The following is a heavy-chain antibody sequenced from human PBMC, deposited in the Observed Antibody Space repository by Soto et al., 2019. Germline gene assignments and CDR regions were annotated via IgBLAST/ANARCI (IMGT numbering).Heavy chain of an antibody. CDR2: IFWYDDK. Sequence: QITLKESGPTLVKPTQTLTLTCTFSGFSLSTSGVGVGWIRQPPGKALEWLALIFWYDDKRYSPSLESRLTITKDPSKNQVVLTLTNMDPVDTATYYCAHRLSSPGGGVFDIWGQGTVFPVSS. D-gene: IGHD1-1*01. J-gene: IGHJ3*02. CDR3: AHRLSSPGGGVFDI. CDR1: GFSLSTSGVG. V-gene: IGHV2-5*01.